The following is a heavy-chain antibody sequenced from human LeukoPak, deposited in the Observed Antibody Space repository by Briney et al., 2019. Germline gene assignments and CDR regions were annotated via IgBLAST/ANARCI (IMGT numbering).Heavy chain of an antibody. CDR3: ARVGVAIFGVVIDYYYYYMDV. Sequence: GGSLRLSCAASGFTFSSYSMNWVRQAPGKGLEWVSYISSSGSTIYYADSVKGRFTISRDNAKNSLYLQMNSLRAEDTAVYYCARVGVAIFGVVIDYYYYYMDVWGKGTTVTVSS. CDR2: ISSSGSTI. CDR1: GFTFSSYS. V-gene: IGHV3-48*04. J-gene: IGHJ6*03. D-gene: IGHD3-3*01.